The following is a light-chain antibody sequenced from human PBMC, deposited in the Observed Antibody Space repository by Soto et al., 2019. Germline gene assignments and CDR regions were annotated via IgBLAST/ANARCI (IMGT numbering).Light chain of an antibody. CDR3: SSYTSSSTWV. J-gene: IGLJ3*02. CDR1: SSDVGTRNF. Sequence: QSALTQPASVSGSPGQSITISCTGTSSDVGTRNFVSWYQQHPGKAPKLMIYQVSNRPSGVSNRFSGSKSGNTASLTISGLQAEDEADYYCSSYTSSSTWVFGGGTKVTVL. V-gene: IGLV2-14*01. CDR2: QVS.